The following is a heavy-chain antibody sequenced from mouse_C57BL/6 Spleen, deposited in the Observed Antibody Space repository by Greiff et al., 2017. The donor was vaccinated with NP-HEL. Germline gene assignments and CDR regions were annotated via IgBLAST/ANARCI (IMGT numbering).Heavy chain of an antibody. CDR3: ARLHYTNRGFAY. CDR1: GYTFTSYW. V-gene: IGHV1-52*01. J-gene: IGHJ3*01. Sequence: QVQLQQPGAELVRPGSSVKLSCKASGYTFTSYWMHWVKQRPIQGLEWIGNIDPSDSETHYNQKFKDKATLTVDKSSSTAYMQLSSLTSEDSAVYYCARLHYTNRGFAYWGQGTLVTVSA. CDR2: IDPSDSET. D-gene: IGHD2-12*01.